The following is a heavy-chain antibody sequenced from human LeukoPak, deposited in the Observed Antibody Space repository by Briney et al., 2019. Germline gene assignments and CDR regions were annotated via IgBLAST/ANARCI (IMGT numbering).Heavy chain of an antibody. CDR2: IFYIGTT. CDR1: GDSICINY. Sequence: SETLSLTCTVSGDSICINYWSWIRQSPGEGLEWIAYIFYIGTTNYNPSLKSRVSISTVTSKNQFSLRLSSVTGADTAVYYCARHLQLWSFDIWGQGTMVTVSS. CDR3: ARHLQLWSFDI. V-gene: IGHV4-59*08. J-gene: IGHJ3*02. D-gene: IGHD1-1*01.